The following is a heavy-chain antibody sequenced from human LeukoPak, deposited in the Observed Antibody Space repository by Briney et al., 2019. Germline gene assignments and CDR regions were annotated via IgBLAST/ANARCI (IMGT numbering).Heavy chain of an antibody. CDR2: VNPNSGNT. V-gene: IGHV1-8*01. CDR3: ARGTPSCSSASCYNY. CDR1: GCDFSSFD. J-gene: IGHJ4*02. D-gene: IGHD2-2*02. Sequence: ASVTVSCKASGCDFSSFDVNWVRQAPGQGLEWMGWVNPNSGNTGYAQKFQGRVTMTRDTSISTAYMELSSLRSEDTAVYYCARGTPSCSSASCYNYWGQGTLVIVSS.